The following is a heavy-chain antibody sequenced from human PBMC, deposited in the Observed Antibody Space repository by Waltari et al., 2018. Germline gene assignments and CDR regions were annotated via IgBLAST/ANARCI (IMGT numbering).Heavy chain of an antibody. V-gene: IGHV1-8*01. CDR2: MNPNRGNT. D-gene: IGHD6-6*01. J-gene: IGHJ6*02. Sequence: QVQLVQSGAEVKKPGASVKVSCKASGYTFTSYDINWVRQATGQGLEWMGWMNPNRGNTGYAQKCQGRVTMTRNTSISTAYMELSSLRSEDTAVYYCARSGQLVYYYYYGMDVWGQGTTVTVSS. CDR1: GYTFTSYD. CDR3: ARSGQLVYYYYYGMDV.